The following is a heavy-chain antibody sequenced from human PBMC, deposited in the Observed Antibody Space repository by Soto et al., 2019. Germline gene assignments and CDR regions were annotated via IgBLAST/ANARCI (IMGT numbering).Heavy chain of an antibody. Sequence: EVQLLESGGGLVQPGGSLRLSCAASGFTFSSYAMSWVRQAPGKGLEWVSAISGSGGSTYYADSVKGRFTISRDNSKNTLYLQMNSLRAEDTAVYYCANLRRVTMVRGAFDYWGQGTLVTVSS. D-gene: IGHD3-10*01. CDR2: ISGSGGST. CDR3: ANLRRVTMVRGAFDY. CDR1: GFTFSSYA. J-gene: IGHJ4*02. V-gene: IGHV3-23*01.